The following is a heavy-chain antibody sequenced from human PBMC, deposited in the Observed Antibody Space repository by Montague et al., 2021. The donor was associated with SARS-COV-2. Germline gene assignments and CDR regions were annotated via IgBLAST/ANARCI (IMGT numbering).Heavy chain of an antibody. D-gene: IGHD2-15*01. J-gene: IGHJ4*02. CDR1: GFSFSQYG. CDR3: AGAPSDIGGAY. Sequence: SLRLSCAASGFSFSQYGMHWVRQAPGKGLEWVAFIWYDGSNKDYAASVKGRFTISRDNSKNTSFLQMNSLRADDTGFYYCAGAPSDIGGAYWGQGTLVTVSS. CDR2: IWYDGSNK. V-gene: IGHV3-33*01.